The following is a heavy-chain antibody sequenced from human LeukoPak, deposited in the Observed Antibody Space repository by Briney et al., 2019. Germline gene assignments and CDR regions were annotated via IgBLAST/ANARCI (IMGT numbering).Heavy chain of an antibody. Sequence: GRSLRLSCAASEFTFSNYALHWVRQAPGKGLQWVAVISYDGNTIHYADSVKGRFIISRDTSKNTLYLQMNSPRAEDTAVYYCARSGGLQKFDYWGQGTLVTVSS. V-gene: IGHV3-30-3*01. D-gene: IGHD4-11*01. CDR2: ISYDGNTI. CDR3: ARSGGLQKFDY. CDR1: EFTFSNYA. J-gene: IGHJ4*02.